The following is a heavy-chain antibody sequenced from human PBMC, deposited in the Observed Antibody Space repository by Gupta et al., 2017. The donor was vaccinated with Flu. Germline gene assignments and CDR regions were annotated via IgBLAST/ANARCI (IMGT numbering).Heavy chain of an antibody. V-gene: IGHV3-30*18. CDR2: ISYDGSNK. D-gene: IGHD1-1*01. CDR1: GFTFSSYG. Sequence: QVQLVESGGGVVQPGRSLRLSCAASGFTFSSYGMHWVRQAPGKGLEWVAVISYDGSNKYYADSVKGRFTISRDNSKNTLYLQMNSLRAEDTAVYYCAKGGAYNWNDGVPNDAFDIWGQGTMVTVSS. CDR3: AKGGAYNWNDGVPNDAFDI. J-gene: IGHJ3*02.